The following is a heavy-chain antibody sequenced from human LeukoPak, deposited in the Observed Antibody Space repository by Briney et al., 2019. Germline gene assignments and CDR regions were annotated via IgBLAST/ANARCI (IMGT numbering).Heavy chain of an antibody. Sequence: PSETLSLTCTVSGGSINNSYWSWIRQPAGKGLEWIGRIYTGGDTYYNPSLNSRVTMSVDTSKNLSSLKLSSVTAADTAAYYCARDAYYYDSSGYYLLDYWGQGTLVTVSS. D-gene: IGHD3-22*01. CDR2: IYTGGDT. J-gene: IGHJ4*02. V-gene: IGHV4-4*07. CDR3: ARDAYYYDSSGYYLLDY. CDR1: GGSINNSY.